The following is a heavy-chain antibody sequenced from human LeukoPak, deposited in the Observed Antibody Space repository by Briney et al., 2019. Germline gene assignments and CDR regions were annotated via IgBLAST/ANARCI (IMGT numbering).Heavy chain of an antibody. V-gene: IGHV4-39*07. CDR1: GGSITSSSYY. J-gene: IGHJ3*02. CDR3: ARGGNHRDGYNTGGHAFDI. Sequence: SETLSLTCTVSGGSITSSSYYWGWIRQPPGKGLEWIGTIYYSVSTHYNPSLKSRVTISVDTSKNQLSLKLSSVTAADTAVYYCARGGNHRDGYNTGGHAFDIWGQGTMVTVSS. CDR2: IYYSVST. D-gene: IGHD5-24*01.